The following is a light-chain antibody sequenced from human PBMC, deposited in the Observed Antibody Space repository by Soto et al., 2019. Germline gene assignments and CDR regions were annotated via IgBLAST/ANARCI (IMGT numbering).Light chain of an antibody. CDR3: HQRSSWPLT. CDR2: GAS. Sequence: DIQMTQSPSSVSASVGNRVTITCRASRDISTWLAWYQQKPGKAPKLLIYGASKLQSGVPSRFSGRGSGTDFTLTISSLQPEDFGVYYCHQRSSWPLTFGGGTKVDIK. CDR1: RDISTW. J-gene: IGKJ4*01. V-gene: IGKV1D-12*01.